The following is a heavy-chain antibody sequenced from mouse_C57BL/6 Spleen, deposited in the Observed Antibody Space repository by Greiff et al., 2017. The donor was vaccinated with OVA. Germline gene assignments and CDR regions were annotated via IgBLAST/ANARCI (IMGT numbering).Heavy chain of an antibody. D-gene: IGHD3-3*01. J-gene: IGHJ4*01. V-gene: IGHV1-81*01. CDR1: GYTFTSYG. CDR3: ARSGAGSEGNAMDY. Sequence: QVQLQQSGAELARPGASVKLSCKASGYTFTSYGISWVKQRTGQGLEWIGEIYPRSGNTYYNEKFKGKATLTADKSSSTAYMELRSLTSEDSAVYFCARSGAGSEGNAMDYWGQGTSVTVSS. CDR2: IYPRSGNT.